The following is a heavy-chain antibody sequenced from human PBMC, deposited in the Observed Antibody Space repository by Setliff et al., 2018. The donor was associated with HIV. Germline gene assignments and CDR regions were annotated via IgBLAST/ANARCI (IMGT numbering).Heavy chain of an antibody. V-gene: IGHV4-4*07. J-gene: IGHJ4*02. Sequence: SETLSLTCSVSGGSISNFYWSWIRQPPGKGLEWVGHIYTTGDTNYNPSLKSRVTLSAYTSKNQLSLSLTSVTAADTAVYYCARVRLTMIMMVDYFDQWGQGTLVTVSS. CDR2: IYTTGDT. CDR1: GGSISNFY. CDR3: ARVRLTMIMMVDYFDQ. D-gene: IGHD3-22*01.